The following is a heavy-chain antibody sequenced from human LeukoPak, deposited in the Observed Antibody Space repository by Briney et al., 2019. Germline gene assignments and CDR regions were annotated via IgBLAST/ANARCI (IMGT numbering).Heavy chain of an antibody. CDR1: GGSISSYY. V-gene: IGHV4-4*07. Sequence: PSETLSLTCTVSGGSISSYYWSWIRQPAGKGLEWIGRIYTSGSTNYNPSLKSRVTMSVDTSKNQFSLKLSSVTAADTAVYYCARDGVGAISDAFDIWGQGTMVTVSS. J-gene: IGHJ3*02. D-gene: IGHD1-26*01. CDR3: ARDGVGAISDAFDI. CDR2: IYTSGST.